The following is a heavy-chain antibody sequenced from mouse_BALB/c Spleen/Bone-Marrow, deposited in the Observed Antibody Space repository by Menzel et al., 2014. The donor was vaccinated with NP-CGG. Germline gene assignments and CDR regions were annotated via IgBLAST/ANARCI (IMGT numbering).Heavy chain of an antibody. Sequence: QVQLQQSGAELARPGASVKMSCKASGYTFTSYTMHWVKQRLGQGLEWIGYINPSSGYTNYNQKFKDKATLTADKSSSTAYMQLSSLTSEDSAVYYCAIYDYDVRYFDVWGAGTTVTVSS. D-gene: IGHD2-4*01. J-gene: IGHJ1*01. CDR3: AIYDYDVRYFDV. CDR1: GYTFTSYT. CDR2: INPSSGYT. V-gene: IGHV1-4*01.